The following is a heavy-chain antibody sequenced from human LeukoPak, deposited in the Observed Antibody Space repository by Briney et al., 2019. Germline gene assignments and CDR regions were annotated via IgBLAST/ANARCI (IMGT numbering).Heavy chain of an antibody. J-gene: IGHJ4*02. V-gene: IGHV4-39*07. CDR2: IHYSGST. D-gene: IGHD6-19*01. CDR3: ARVAVAAREYFDY. Sequence: PSETLSLTCTVPGGSISSSNYYWGWIRQPPGKGLEWIESIHYSGSTYYNPSLKSRVTISVDTSKNQVSLKLTSVTAADTAVYYCARVAVAAREYFDYWGQGTLVTVSS. CDR1: GGSISSSNYY.